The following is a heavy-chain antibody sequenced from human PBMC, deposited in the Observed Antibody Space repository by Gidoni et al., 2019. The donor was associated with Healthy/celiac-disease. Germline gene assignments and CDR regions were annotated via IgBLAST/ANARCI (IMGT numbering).Heavy chain of an antibody. J-gene: IGHJ4*02. D-gene: IGHD3-3*01. V-gene: IGHV4-34*01. CDR2: INQSGST. CDR1: GRSFRGYY. Sequence: QVQLQQWGAGLLKPSETLSLTCAVYGRSFRGYYWTWIRQPPGKGLEWIGEINQSGSTNYNPSLKSRVTISVDTSKNQSYLKLSSVTAADTAVYYCARHSPVLRLLEWLPLSGFNYFDYWGQGTLGTVSS. CDR3: ARHSPVLRLLEWLPLSGFNYFDY.